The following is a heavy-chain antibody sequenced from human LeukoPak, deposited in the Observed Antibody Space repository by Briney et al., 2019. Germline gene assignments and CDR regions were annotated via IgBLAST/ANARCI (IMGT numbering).Heavy chain of an antibody. CDR3: ARGPRYGSSDYPNYGMDV. CDR2: IGTGGDT. Sequence: GGSLRLSCAASGFTFSRYDMHWVRQPIGKGLERVSAIGTGGDTYYLDSVKGRFTISRENAKSSLYLQMNSLRAGDTAVYYCARGPRYGSSDYPNYGMDVWGQGTTVTVSS. V-gene: IGHV3-13*01. D-gene: IGHD3-22*01. J-gene: IGHJ6*02. CDR1: GFTFSRYD.